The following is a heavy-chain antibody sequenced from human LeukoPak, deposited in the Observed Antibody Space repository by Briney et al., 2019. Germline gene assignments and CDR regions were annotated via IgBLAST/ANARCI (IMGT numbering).Heavy chain of an antibody. CDR1: GFTFSSYE. J-gene: IGHJ4*02. CDR2: ISPSADIK. Sequence: GGSLRLSCAASGFTFSSYEMNWVRHAPGKGLEWVSGISPSADIKCYADSVKGRFTISRDNSKNMLYLEVISLTADDTAVYYCAKDDAWLRFGEWSQGTLVTVSS. V-gene: IGHV3-23*01. D-gene: IGHD3-10*01. CDR3: AKDDAWLRFGE.